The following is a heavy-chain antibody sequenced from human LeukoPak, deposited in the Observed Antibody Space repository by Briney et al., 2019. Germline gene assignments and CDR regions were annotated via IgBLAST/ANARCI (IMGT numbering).Heavy chain of an antibody. V-gene: IGHV4-61*02. Sequence: PSETLSLTCTVSGGSISSGSYYWSWIRQPAGKGLEWIGRIYTSGSTNHNPSLKSRVTISVDTSKNQFSLKLSSVTAADTAVYYCARAYDYVWGSYPLFDYWGQGTLVTVSS. J-gene: IGHJ4*02. CDR1: GGSISSGSYY. CDR2: IYTSGST. CDR3: ARAYDYVWGSYPLFDY. D-gene: IGHD3-16*02.